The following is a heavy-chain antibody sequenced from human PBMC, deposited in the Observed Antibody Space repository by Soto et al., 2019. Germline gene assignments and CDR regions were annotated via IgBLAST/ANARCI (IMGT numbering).Heavy chain of an antibody. CDR2: IDPSDSYT. V-gene: IGHV5-10-1*01. D-gene: IGHD1-26*01. CDR1: GYSFTSYW. J-gene: IGHJ6*02. Sequence: PGESLKISCKGSGYSFTSYWISWVRQMPGKGLEWMGRIDPSDSYTNYSPSFQGHVTISADKSISTAYLQWSSLKASDTAMYYCARLPSGSYPYYYYGMDVWGQGTTVTVSS. CDR3: ARLPSGSYPYYYYGMDV.